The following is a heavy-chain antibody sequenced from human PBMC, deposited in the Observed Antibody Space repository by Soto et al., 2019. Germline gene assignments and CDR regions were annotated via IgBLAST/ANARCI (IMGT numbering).Heavy chain of an antibody. CDR2: FCYTGST. CDR1: GGSNSGSE. CDR3: ARSVAVPGAHIDY. V-gene: IGHV4-59*01. J-gene: IGHJ4*02. Sequence: SQTQSVPCSVSGGSNSGSERMCIRQSPGKGLECLGYFCYTGSTNHGRSLRSRVSISVDTCKNEFSLRLSSLTAADTAVYFCARSVAVPGAHIDYWGKGTQVTVS. D-gene: IGHD6-19*01.